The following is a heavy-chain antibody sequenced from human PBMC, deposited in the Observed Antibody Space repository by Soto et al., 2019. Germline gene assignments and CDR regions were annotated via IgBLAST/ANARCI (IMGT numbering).Heavy chain of an antibody. CDR3: ARNYPNYGDYYFDF. D-gene: IGHD4-17*01. CDR1: GFMFNDYG. CDR2: INWNSQTL. Sequence: QLVESGGGLVQPGRSLTLSCSASGFMFNDYGMNWVRQAPGKGLEWIAYINWNSQTLYYADSVRGRFTISRDNAERSLYLQMNSLRDDDTAVYYCARNYPNYGDYYFDFWGKGTLVAVSS. V-gene: IGHV3-48*02. J-gene: IGHJ4*02.